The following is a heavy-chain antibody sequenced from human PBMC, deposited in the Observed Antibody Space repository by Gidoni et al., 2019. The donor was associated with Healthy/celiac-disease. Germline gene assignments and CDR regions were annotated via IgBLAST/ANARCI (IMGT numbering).Heavy chain of an antibody. D-gene: IGHD3-3*01. CDR1: GFTFSSYG. Sequence: QVQLVESGGGVVQPGRSLRLSCAASGFTFSSYGMHWVRQAPGKGLGWVAVIWYDGSNKYYADSVKGRFTISRDNSKNTLYLQMNSLRAEDTAVYYCASSTPPGWNYFDYWGQGTLVTVSS. CDR3: ASSTPPGWNYFDY. CDR2: IWYDGSNK. J-gene: IGHJ4*02. V-gene: IGHV3-33*01.